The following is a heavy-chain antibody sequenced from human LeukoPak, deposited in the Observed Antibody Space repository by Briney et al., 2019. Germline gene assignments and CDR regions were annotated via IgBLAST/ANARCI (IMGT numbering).Heavy chain of an antibody. D-gene: IGHD2-2*01. V-gene: IGHV5-51*01. J-gene: IGHJ4*02. CDR2: IYPGDSDT. CDR3: ARLGDIVVVPAAVDFDY. Sequence: GESLKISCKGSGYSFTSYWIGWVRQMPGEGLEWMGIIYPGDSDTRYSPSFQGQVTISADKSISTAYLRWSSLKASDTAMYYCARLGDIVVVPAAVDFDYWGQGTLVTVSS. CDR1: GYSFTSYW.